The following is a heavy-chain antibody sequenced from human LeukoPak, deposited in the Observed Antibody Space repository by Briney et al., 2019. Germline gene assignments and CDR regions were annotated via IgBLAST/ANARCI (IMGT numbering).Heavy chain of an antibody. CDR3: ARGGIQIWSDYYYMDV. CDR2: IDHSGSP. V-gene: IGHV4-38-2*02. J-gene: IGHJ6*03. Sequence: PSETLSLTCTVSGFSISSGYYWGWIRPPPEKGLEWIGSIDHSGSPYYNPSLKSRVTISVDTSKNQFSLKLRSVTAADTAVYFCARGGIQIWSDYYYMDVWGKGTTVTVSS. D-gene: IGHD5-18*01. CDR1: GFSISSGYY.